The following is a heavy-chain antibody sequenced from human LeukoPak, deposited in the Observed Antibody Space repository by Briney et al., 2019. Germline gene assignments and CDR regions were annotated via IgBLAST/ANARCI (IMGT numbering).Heavy chain of an antibody. CDR3: AKDLRGHNRMGYCMDV. J-gene: IGHJ6*03. V-gene: IGHV3-43*01. CDR2: ISWDGGST. CDR1: GFTFDDYT. D-gene: IGHD1-14*01. Sequence: GGSLRLSCAASGFTFDDYTMHWARQAPGKGLEWVSLISWDGGSTYYADSVKGRFIISRDNSKNSLYLQMNSLRTEDTALYYCAKDLRGHNRMGYCMDVWGKGTTVTVSS.